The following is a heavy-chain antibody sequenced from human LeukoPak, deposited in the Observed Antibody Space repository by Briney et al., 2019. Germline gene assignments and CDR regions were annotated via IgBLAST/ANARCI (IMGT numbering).Heavy chain of an antibody. CDR2: IISIFGTT. Sequence: SVTVSCKASGSTFSSYAISWVRQAPGQGLQWMGGIISIFGTTNYAQKFQGRVTITADESTNTAYMELSSLTSEDTAVYYCARVPHSNYGMDVWGQGTTVTVSS. CDR1: GSTFSSYA. V-gene: IGHV1-69*13. D-gene: IGHD2-15*01. CDR3: ARVPHSNYGMDV. J-gene: IGHJ6*02.